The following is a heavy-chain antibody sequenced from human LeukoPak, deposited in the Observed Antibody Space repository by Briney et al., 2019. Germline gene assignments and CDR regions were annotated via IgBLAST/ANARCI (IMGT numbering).Heavy chain of an antibody. CDR1: GGSISSYY. CDR2: IYYSGRT. CDR3: ATREMATMYFDY. J-gene: IGHJ4*02. Sequence: PSETLSLTCTVSGGSISSYYWSWIRQPPGKGLEWIGYIYYSGRTNYNPSLKSRVTISVDTSKNQISLKLSSVTAADTAVYYCATREMATMYFDYWGRGTLVTVSS. V-gene: IGHV4-59*08. D-gene: IGHD5-24*01.